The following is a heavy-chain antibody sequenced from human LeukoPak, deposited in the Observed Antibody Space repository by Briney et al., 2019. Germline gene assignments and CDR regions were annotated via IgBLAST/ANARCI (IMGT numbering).Heavy chain of an antibody. J-gene: IGHJ4*02. CDR3: TRQGDGGRAFDY. CDR2: IYYSGST. Sequence: SETLSLTCTVSGGSISSSSYYWGWIRQPPGKGLEWIGTIYYSGSTYYNASLKSRVSISGDTSNNQFSLRLTSVTATDTAVYYCTRQGDGGRAFDYWGQGILVTVSS. D-gene: IGHD4-23*01. CDR1: GGSISSSSYY. V-gene: IGHV4-39*01.